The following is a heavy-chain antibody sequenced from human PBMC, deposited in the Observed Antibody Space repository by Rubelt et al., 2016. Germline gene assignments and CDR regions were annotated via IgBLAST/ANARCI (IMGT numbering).Heavy chain of an antibody. V-gene: IGHV4-59*06. CDR2: IYYSGST. CDR1: GGSISSYY. CDR3: ARGLIYGDYYFDY. Sequence: QVQLQESGPGLVKPSETLSLTCTVSGGSISSYYWSWIRQPPGKGLEWIGYIYYSGSTYYNPSLKSRVTISVDTSKNQFSLKLSSVTAADTAVYYCARGLIYGDYYFDYWGQGTLVTVSS. D-gene: IGHD4-17*01. J-gene: IGHJ4*02.